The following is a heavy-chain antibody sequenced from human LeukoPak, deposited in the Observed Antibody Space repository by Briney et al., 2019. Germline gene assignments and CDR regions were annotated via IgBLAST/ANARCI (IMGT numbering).Heavy chain of an antibody. CDR1: GFTFSNYW. J-gene: IGHJ6*02. V-gene: IGHV3-7*01. CDR2: INQPANSQ. Sequence: GGSLRLSCAASGFTFSNYWMSWVRQAPGKGLEWVANINQPANSQNTVDSVKGRFTISRDNAQNSLFLQMNSLRAEDSAVSYCARVGYHHYDLYVWGQGTTVIVSS. CDR3: ARVGYHHYDLYV.